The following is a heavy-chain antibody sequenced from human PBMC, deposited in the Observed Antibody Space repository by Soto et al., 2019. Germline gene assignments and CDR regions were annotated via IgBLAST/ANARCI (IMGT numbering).Heavy chain of an antibody. Sequence: QVHLVQSGTEVKKPGSSVKVSCKASGGTFSSSGFSWVRQAPGQGLEWMGMIVPSLDTTNYAQKCQARVTSTAAEVTGTAYMELRSLRSEDTAVYYCARWPQPRYTADPYAVDVWGQGTRVIVSS. J-gene: IGHJ6*02. CDR1: GGTFSSSG. CDR2: IVPSLDTT. D-gene: IGHD3-16*02. CDR3: ARWPQPRYTADPYAVDV. V-gene: IGHV1-69*11.